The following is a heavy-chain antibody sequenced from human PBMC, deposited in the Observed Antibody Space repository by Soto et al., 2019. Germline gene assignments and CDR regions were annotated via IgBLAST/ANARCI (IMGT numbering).Heavy chain of an antibody. CDR3: AKTAAGGKYYYGMDV. V-gene: IGHV5-51*01. D-gene: IGHD6-13*01. CDR2: IYPGDSDT. CDR1: GYSFTSYW. J-gene: IGHJ6*02. Sequence: GESLKISCKGSGYSFTSYWIGWVRQMPGKGLEWMGIIYPGDSDTRYSPSFQGQVTISADKSISTAYLQWSSLKASDTAMYYCAKTAAGGKYYYGMDVWGQGTTVTVSS.